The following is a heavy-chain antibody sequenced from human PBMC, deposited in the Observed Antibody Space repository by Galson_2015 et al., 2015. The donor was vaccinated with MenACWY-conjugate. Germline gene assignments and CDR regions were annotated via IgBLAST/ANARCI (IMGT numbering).Heavy chain of an antibody. CDR1: GFTFRSYG. D-gene: IGHD2-2*01. CDR2: ISYDGSSK. CDR3: ARDICSSTSCYSDGFDI. J-gene: IGHJ3*02. Sequence: SLRLSCAASGFTFRSYGMHWVRQAPGKGLEWVAVISYDGSSKYYADSVKGRFTISRDNFKNTLYLQMNSLRAEDTAVYYCARDICSSTSCYSDGFDIWGQGTMVTVSS. V-gene: IGHV3-30*04.